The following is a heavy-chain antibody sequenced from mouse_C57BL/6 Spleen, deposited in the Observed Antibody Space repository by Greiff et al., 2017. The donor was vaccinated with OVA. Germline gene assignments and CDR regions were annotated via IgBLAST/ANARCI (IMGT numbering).Heavy chain of an antibody. J-gene: IGHJ2*01. CDR2: ISYDGSN. CDR1: GYSITSGYY. Sequence: EVQLQESGPGLVKPSQSLSLTCSVTGYSITSGYYWNWIRQFPGNKLEWMGYISYDGSNNYNPSLKNRISITRDTSKNQFFLKLNSVTTEDTATYYCASYYGYGYYFDYWGQGTTLTVSS. V-gene: IGHV3-6*01. CDR3: ASYYGYGYYFDY. D-gene: IGHD2-2*01.